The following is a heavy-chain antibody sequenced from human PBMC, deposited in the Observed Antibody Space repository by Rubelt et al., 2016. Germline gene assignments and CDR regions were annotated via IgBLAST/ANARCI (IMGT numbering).Heavy chain of an antibody. CDR3: ARGGAARPDY. Sequence: VQLVESGGGLVQPGGSLRLSCSASGFTFQNYALHWVRQAPAQVPEWVAVISYDGSQQHYADSVTRRLTIPRDTSKNTLYLQMNSLRVEDTAVYYCARGGAARPDYWGQGTLVTVSS. V-gene: IGHV3-30-3*01. CDR2: ISYDGSQQ. J-gene: IGHJ4*02. D-gene: IGHD6-6*01. CDR1: GFTFQNYA.